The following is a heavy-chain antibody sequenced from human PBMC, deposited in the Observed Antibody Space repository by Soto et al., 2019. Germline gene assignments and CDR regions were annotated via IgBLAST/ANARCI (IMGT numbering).Heavy chain of an antibody. D-gene: IGHD6-19*01. Sequence: GGSLRLSCAASGFTFSSYGMHWVRQAPGKGLEWVAVISYDGSNKYYADSVKGRFTISRDNSKNTLYLQMNSLRAEDTAVYYCAKFKGLVLDAFDIWGQGTMVTVSS. CDR1: GFTFSSYG. J-gene: IGHJ3*02. V-gene: IGHV3-30*18. CDR2: ISYDGSNK. CDR3: AKFKGLVLDAFDI.